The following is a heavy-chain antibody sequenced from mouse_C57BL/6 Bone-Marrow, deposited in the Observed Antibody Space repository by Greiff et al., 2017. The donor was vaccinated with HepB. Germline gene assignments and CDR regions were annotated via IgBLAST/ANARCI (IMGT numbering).Heavy chain of an antibody. Sequence: EVKLQESGAELVRPGASVKLSCTASGFNIKDDYMHWVKQRPEQGLEWIGWIDPENGDTEYASKFQGKATITADTSSNTAYLQLSSLTSEDTAVYYCTTSPVITTAYWGQGTTLTVSS. V-gene: IGHV14-4*01. D-gene: IGHD1-1*01. CDR1: GFNIKDDY. J-gene: IGHJ2*01. CDR3: TTSPVITTAY. CDR2: IDPENGDT.